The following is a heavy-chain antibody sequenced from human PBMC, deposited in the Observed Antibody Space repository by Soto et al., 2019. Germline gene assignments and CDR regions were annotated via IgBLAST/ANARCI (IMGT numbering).Heavy chain of an antibody. CDR1: GYSFTSYW. J-gene: IGHJ6*03. D-gene: IGHD2-21*02. CDR2: IYPGDSDT. V-gene: IGHV5-51*01. CDR3: SRCGPVPALYNYYYYYMDV. Sequence: PGESLKISCKGSGYSFTSYWIGWVRQMPGKGLEWMGIIYPGDSDTRYSPSFQGQVTISADKSLSTAYLQWSSLKASDTAMYFCSRCGPVPALYNYYYYYMDVWGKGTTVTVSS.